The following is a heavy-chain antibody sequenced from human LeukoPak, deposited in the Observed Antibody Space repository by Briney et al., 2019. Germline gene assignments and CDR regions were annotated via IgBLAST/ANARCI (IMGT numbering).Heavy chain of an antibody. V-gene: IGHV3-15*01. CDR3: TTDRVQLRYFDWLSTTVLPADY. D-gene: IGHD3-9*01. CDR2: IKSKTDGGTT. CDR1: GFTFSNAW. J-gene: IGHJ4*02. Sequence: KPGGSLRLSCAASGFTFSNAWMSWVRQAPGKGLEWVGRIKSKTDGGTTDYAAPVKGRFTISRDDSKNTLYLQMNSLKTEDTAVYYCTTDRVQLRYFDWLSTTVLPADYWGQGTLVTVSS.